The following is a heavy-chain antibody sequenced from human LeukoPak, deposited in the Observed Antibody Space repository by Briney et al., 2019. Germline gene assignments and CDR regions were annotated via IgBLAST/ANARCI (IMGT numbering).Heavy chain of an antibody. CDR3: ARGCGGDCYFGPDANAFDI. J-gene: IGHJ3*02. CDR1: GGSISSYY. V-gene: IGHV4-59*01. Sequence: KTSETLSLTCTVSGGSISSYYWSWIRQPPGKGLEWIGYIYYSGSTNYNPSLKSRVTISVDTSKNQFSLKLSSVTAADTAVYYCARGCGGDCYFGPDANAFDIWGQGTMVTVSS. D-gene: IGHD2-21*02. CDR2: IYYSGST.